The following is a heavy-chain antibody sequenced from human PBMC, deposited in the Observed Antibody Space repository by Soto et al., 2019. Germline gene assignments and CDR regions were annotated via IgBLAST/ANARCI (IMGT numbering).Heavy chain of an antibody. J-gene: IGHJ5*02. CDR3: AKDGGSCYPPPCWFDP. CDR1: GFTFSSYG. CDR2: ISYDGSNK. V-gene: IGHV3-30*18. D-gene: IGHD2-15*01. Sequence: GGSLRLSCAASGFTFSSYGMHWVRQAPGKGLEWVAVISYDGSNKYYADSVKGRFTISRDNSKNTLYLQMNSLRAEDTAVYYCAKDGGSCYPPPCWFDPWGQGTLVTVSS.